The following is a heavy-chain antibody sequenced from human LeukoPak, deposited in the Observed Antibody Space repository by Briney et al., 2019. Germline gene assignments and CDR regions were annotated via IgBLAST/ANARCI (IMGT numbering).Heavy chain of an antibody. D-gene: IGHD1-26*01. CDR3: ASSGWELDAFDI. V-gene: IGHV3-21*01. CDR1: GFTFSSYS. J-gene: IGHJ3*02. Sequence: PGGSLRLSCAASGFTFSSYSMNWVRQAPGKGLEWVSSISSSSSYIYYADSVKGRFTISRDNAKNSLYLQMNSLRAEDTAVYYCASSGWELDAFDIWGQGTMVTVSS. CDR2: ISSSSSYI.